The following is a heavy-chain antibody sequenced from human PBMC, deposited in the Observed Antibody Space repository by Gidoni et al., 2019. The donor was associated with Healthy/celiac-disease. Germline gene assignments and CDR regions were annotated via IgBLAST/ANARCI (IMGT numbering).Heavy chain of an antibody. V-gene: IGHV3-48*02. CDR1: GFTFSSYS. J-gene: IGHJ6*02. Sequence: EVQLVESGGGLVQPGGSLRLSCAASGFTFSSYSMNWVRQAPGKGLEWVSYISSSSSTIYYADSVKGRFTISRDNAKNSLYLQMNSLRDEDTAVYYCARDKSSSWYDYYYYGMDVWGQGTTVTVSS. CDR3: ARDKSSSWYDYYYYGMDV. CDR2: ISSSSSTI. D-gene: IGHD6-13*01.